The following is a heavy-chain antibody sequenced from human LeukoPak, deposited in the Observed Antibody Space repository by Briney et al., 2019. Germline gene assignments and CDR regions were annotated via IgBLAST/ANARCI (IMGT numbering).Heavy chain of an antibody. J-gene: IGHJ4*02. Sequence: GGSLRLSCAASGFTFSSYSMNWVRQAPGKGLEWVSSISSSSSYIYYADSVKGRLTISRDNAKNSLYLQMNSLRAEDTAVYYCARYNDILTGYYVEDYWGQGTLVTVSS. CDR2: ISSSSSYI. CDR3: ARYNDILTGYYVEDY. D-gene: IGHD3-9*01. CDR1: GFTFSSYS. V-gene: IGHV3-21*01.